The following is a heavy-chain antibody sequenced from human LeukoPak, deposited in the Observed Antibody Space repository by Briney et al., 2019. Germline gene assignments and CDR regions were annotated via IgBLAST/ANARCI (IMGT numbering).Heavy chain of an antibody. V-gene: IGHV1-3*01. CDR1: GYTFTSYA. J-gene: IGHJ5*02. D-gene: IGHD6-13*01. Sequence: GASVKVSCKASGYTFTSYAMHWVRQAPGQRLEWMGWINAGNGNTKYSQKFQGRVTNTRDTSASTAYMELSSLRSEDTAVYYCARVPGQLVSQFDPWGQGTLVTVSS. CDR3: ARVPGQLVSQFDP. CDR2: INAGNGNT.